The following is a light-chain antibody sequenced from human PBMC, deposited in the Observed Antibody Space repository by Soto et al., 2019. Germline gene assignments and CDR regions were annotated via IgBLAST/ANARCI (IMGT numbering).Light chain of an antibody. J-gene: IGKJ1*01. CDR2: GAS. CDR1: QSINTF. V-gene: IGKV1-39*01. CDR3: QQSHSTPRT. Sequence: DIQMTQSPSSLSASVGDRVTITCRASQSINTFLNWYQQKPGKAPKLLIYGASTLHGGVPSRFSGRGSGTDFTLTINSLQPEDFATYYCQQSHSTPRTFGQGTKVESK.